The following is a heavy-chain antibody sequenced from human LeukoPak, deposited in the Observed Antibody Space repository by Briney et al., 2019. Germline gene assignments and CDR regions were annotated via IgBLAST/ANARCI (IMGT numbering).Heavy chain of an antibody. D-gene: IGHD3-10*01. Sequence: PGGSLRLSCAASGFTFSSYVMHWVRQAPGKGLEWVAIISYDGSNEYYADSVKGRFTISRDNSKDTLYLQMNSLRAEDTAVYYCAKFMVRGQLFDYWGQGTLVTVSS. CDR3: AKFMVRGQLFDY. V-gene: IGHV3-30*04. CDR1: GFTFSSYV. CDR2: ISYDGSNE. J-gene: IGHJ4*02.